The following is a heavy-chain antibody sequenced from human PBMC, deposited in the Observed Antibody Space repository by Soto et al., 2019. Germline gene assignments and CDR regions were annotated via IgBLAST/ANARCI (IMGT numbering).Heavy chain of an antibody. V-gene: IGHV3-48*02. CDR1: GFTFSSYS. J-gene: IGHJ6*02. CDR2: ISSSSSTI. D-gene: IGHD2-15*01. Sequence: PGGSLRLSCAASGFTFSSYSMNWVRQAPGKGLEWVSYISSSSSTIYYADSVKGRFTISRDNSKNTLYLQINSLRDEDTAVYYCARGDREDIAVVIGVRPGEYGVDVWGQGTTVTVSS. CDR3: ARGDREDIAVVIGVRPGEYGVDV.